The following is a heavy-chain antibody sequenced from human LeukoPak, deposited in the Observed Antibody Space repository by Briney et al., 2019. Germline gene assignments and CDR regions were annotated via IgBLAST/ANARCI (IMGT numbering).Heavy chain of an antibody. D-gene: IGHD1-26*01. CDR3: ARASGSYQVFDY. CDR2: ISPSGSTT. CDR1: GFTFSHYN. V-gene: IGHV3-48*03. Sequence: GGSLRLSCAASGFTFSHYNMNWVRQAPGKGLGWVSYISPSGSTTHYADSVKGRFTISRDNAKNSLYLQMNSLRAEDTAVYYCARASGSYQVFDYWGQGTLVTVSS. J-gene: IGHJ4*02.